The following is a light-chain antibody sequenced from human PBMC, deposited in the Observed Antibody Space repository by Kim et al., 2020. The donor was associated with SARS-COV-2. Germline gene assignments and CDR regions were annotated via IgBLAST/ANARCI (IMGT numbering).Light chain of an antibody. V-gene: IGKV1-8*01. J-gene: IGKJ5*01. CDR2: AAS. CDR3: KQYYSYIR. Sequence: AIRMTQSPSSFSASTGDRVTITCRASQGISSYLAWYQQKPGKAPKLLIYAASTLQSGVPSRFSGSVTGTDFTLTISCLQSEDFATYYCKQYYSYIRFGQGARLEIK. CDR1: QGISSY.